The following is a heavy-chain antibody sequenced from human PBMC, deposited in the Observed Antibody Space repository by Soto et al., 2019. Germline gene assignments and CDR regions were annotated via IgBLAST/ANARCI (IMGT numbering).Heavy chain of an antibody. D-gene: IGHD6-19*01. CDR3: ARGMSSGQTGDYYYYYGMDV. V-gene: IGHV1-18*01. CDR1: GYTFTSYG. CDR2: ISAYNGNT. J-gene: IGHJ6*02. Sequence: GASVKVSCKASGYTFTSYGISWVRQAPGQGLEWMGWISAYNGNTNYAQKLQGRVTMTRNTSISTAYMELSSLRSEDTAVYYCARGMSSGQTGDYYYYYGMDVWGQGTTVTVSS.